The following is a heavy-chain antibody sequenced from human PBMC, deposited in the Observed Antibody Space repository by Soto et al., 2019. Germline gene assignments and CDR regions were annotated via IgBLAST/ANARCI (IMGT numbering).Heavy chain of an antibody. CDR3: ARVRDYYHTSGYPEGFYFDN. D-gene: IGHD3-22*01. V-gene: IGHV4-31*03. CDR1: GGSINSAAYY. J-gene: IGHJ4*02. CDR2: IFHTGSR. Sequence: SETLSLTCSVPGGSINSAAYYWSWVRQRPGRGLEWIGYIFHTGSRYYTASLKTRLTISVDTSKNQFSLKPDSVTAADTAVYYCARVRDYYHTSGYPEGFYFDNWGQGTRVTVSS.